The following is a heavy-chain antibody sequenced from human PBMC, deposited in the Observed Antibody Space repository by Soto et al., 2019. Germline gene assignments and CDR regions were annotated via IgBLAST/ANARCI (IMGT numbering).Heavy chain of an antibody. V-gene: IGHV1-46*01. CDR3: AREKILDGSGRRHYYGMDV. J-gene: IGHJ6*02. CDR1: GYTFLIYF. Sequence: QEQLLQSGAEVKKPGASVTVSCKASGYTFLIYFVHWVRQAPGQGLEWMGIINPGSGTTTYSQQFQGRVITPRDTSTNTGHMAMTSLTSEDTAVYFCAREKILDGSGRRHYYGMDVWDQGTAVSVSS. CDR2: INPGSGTT. D-gene: IGHD3-10*01.